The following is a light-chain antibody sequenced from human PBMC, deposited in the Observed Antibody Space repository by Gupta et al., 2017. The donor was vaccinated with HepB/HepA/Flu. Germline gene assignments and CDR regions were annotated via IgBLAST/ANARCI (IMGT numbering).Light chain of an antibody. CDR1: QSVSSW. CDR2: MAS. Sequence: DIQMTQSPSTLSASVGDRVTISCRARQSVSSWLAWFQQKPGRAPKVLISMASRLESGVPSRFSGSGSGTEFTLTISSLQPDDFATYYCQHYQGYSWTFGQGTKVDFK. V-gene: IGKV1-5*03. CDR3: QHYQGYSWT. J-gene: IGKJ1*01.